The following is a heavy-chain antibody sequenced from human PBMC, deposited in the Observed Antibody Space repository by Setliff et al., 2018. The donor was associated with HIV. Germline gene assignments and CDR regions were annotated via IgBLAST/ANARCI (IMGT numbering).Heavy chain of an antibody. J-gene: IGHJ4*02. CDR3: ASGCLIGGSGPCRNFEF. D-gene: IGHD3-9*01. CDR2: MNPISDHR. V-gene: IGHV1-8*02. Sequence: ASVKVSXKASRYTFSNYDVNWVRQATGQGLEWMAWMNPISDHRGYAQKFQGRLTXXKDTSTSTVYMELSSLKSDDTAVYYCASGCLIGGSGPCRNFEFWGQGTLVTVSS. CDR1: RYTFSNYD.